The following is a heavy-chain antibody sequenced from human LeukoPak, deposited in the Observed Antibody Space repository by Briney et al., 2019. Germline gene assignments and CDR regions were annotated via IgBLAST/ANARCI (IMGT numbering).Heavy chain of an antibody. J-gene: IGHJ6*02. D-gene: IGHD2-15*01. V-gene: IGHV3-23*01. Sequence: GGSLRLSCVASGFTFSSYAMSWVRQAPGEGLEWVSAISGSGGSTYYADSVKGRFTISRDSSKNTLYLQMTSLRAEDTAVYYCAKWVVPATASYYGMDVWGQGTTVTVSS. CDR1: GFTFSSYA. CDR2: ISGSGGST. CDR3: AKWVVPATASYYGMDV.